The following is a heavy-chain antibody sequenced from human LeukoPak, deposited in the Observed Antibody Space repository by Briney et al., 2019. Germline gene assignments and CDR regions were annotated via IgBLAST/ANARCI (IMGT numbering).Heavy chain of an antibody. CDR2: ISWNSGSI. V-gene: IGHV3-9*01. J-gene: IGHJ4*02. Sequence: PGGSLRLSCAASGFTFDDYAMHWVRQAPGKGLEWVSGISWNSGSIGYADSVKGRFTISRDNAKNSLYLQMNSPRAEDTALYYCAKDEADILTGPLVFWGQGTLVTVSS. CDR3: AKDEADILTGPLVF. CDR1: GFTFDDYA. D-gene: IGHD3-9*01.